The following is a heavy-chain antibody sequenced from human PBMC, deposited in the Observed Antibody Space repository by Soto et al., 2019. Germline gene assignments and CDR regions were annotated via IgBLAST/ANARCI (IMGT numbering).Heavy chain of an antibody. CDR2: IYYSGST. D-gene: IGHD3-22*01. CDR1: GGSISSGDYY. V-gene: IGHV4-30-4*01. CDR3: ARDRRPGYYDSSGYYRYGMDV. J-gene: IGHJ6*02. Sequence: QVQLQESGPGLVKPSQTLSLTCTVSGGSISSGDYYWSWIRQPPGKGLEWIGYIYYSGSTYYNPSLKSRVTISVDTSTNQFSLKLSSVTAADTAVYYCARDRRPGYYDSSGYYRYGMDVWGQGTTVTVSS.